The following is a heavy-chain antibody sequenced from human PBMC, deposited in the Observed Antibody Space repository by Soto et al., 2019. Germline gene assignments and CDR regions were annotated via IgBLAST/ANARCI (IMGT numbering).Heavy chain of an antibody. CDR1: GFSLSNARMG. CDR3: ARIRHVGYDSSCYYYPSYFDY. V-gene: IGHV2-26*01. D-gene: IGHD3-22*01. J-gene: IGHJ4*02. Sequence: QVTLKESGPVLVKPTETLTLTCTVSGFSLSNARMGVSWIRQPPGKALEWLAHIFSNDEKSYSTSLKSRLTISKDTSKSQVVLTMTNMDPVDTVTYYCARIRHVGYDSSCYYYPSYFDYWGQGTLVTVSS. CDR2: IFSNDEK.